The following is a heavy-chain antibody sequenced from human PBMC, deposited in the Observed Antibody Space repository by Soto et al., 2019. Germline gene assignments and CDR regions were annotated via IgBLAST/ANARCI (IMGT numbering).Heavy chain of an antibody. Sequence: HPGGSLRLSCAATGFTFSSHAMNWVRQAPGKGLEWVAVISFDGSNKYYADSKRGRFTISRDNSKNTLYLQMNNLRPDDTAIYYCARAHGPYYDSSYYGLARNYFDYWGQGTLVTVSS. V-gene: IGHV3-30*04. CDR2: ISFDGSNK. J-gene: IGHJ4*02. D-gene: IGHD3-22*01. CDR1: GFTFSSHA. CDR3: ARAHGPYYDSSYYGLARNYFDY.